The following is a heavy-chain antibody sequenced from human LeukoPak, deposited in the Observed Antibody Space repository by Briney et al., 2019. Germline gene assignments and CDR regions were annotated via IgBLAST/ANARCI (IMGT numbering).Heavy chain of an antibody. J-gene: IGHJ4*02. CDR1: SGSISSGGYY. V-gene: IGHV4-31*03. CDR3: ARAQKRVLTGYQFFYFDY. CDR2: IYYSGST. D-gene: IGHD3-9*01. Sequence: PSETLSLTCTVSSGSISSGGYYWSWIRQHPGKGLEWIGYIYYSGSTYYNPSLKSRLTISVDTSKNQFSLKLSSVTAADTAVYYCARAQKRVLTGYQFFYFDYWGQGTLVTVSS.